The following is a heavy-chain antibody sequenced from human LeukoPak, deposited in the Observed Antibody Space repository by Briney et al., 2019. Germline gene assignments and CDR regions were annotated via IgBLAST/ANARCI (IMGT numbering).Heavy chain of an antibody. J-gene: IGHJ3*02. D-gene: IGHD6-19*01. CDR2: IYYSGST. Sequence: SETLSLTCTVSGGSVSSGSYYRSWIRQPPGKGLEWIGYIYYSGSTNYNPSLKSRVTISVDTSKNQFSLKLSSVTAADTAVYYCARERIAVAGTVAFDIWGQGTMVTVSS. V-gene: IGHV4-61*01. CDR1: GGSVSSGSYY. CDR3: ARERIAVAGTVAFDI.